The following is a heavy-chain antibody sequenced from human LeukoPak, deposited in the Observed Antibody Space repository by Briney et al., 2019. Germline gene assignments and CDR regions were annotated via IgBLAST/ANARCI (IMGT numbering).Heavy chain of an antibody. Sequence: GASVKVSXKASGGTFSSYAISWVRQAPGQGLEWMGGIIPILGTANYAQKFQGRVTITTDESTSTAYMELSSLRSEDTAVYYCASRVSPGDSSSWPLDYWGQGTLVTVSS. CDR3: ASRVSPGDSSSWPLDY. CDR1: GGTFSSYA. J-gene: IGHJ4*02. CDR2: IIPILGTA. D-gene: IGHD6-13*01. V-gene: IGHV1-69*05.